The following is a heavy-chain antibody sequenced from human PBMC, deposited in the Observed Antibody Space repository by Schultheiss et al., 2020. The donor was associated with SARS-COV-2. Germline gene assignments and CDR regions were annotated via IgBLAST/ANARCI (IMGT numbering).Heavy chain of an antibody. CDR2: IYTSGST. V-gene: IGHV4-61*02. Sequence: LRLSCTVSGGSISSGGYYWSWIRQHPGKGLEWIGRIYTSGSTYYNPSLKSRVTISVDTSKNQFSLKLSSVTAADTAVYYCARDSWSGSGMDVWGQGTTVTVSS. J-gene: IGHJ6*02. D-gene: IGHD2-8*02. CDR3: ARDSWSGSGMDV. CDR1: GGSISSGGYY.